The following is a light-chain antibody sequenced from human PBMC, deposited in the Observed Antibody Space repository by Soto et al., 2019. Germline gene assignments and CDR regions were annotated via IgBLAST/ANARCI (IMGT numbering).Light chain of an antibody. CDR2: DVS. CDR3: FSFKSGGTHYV. V-gene: IGLV2-14*03. J-gene: IGLJ1*01. CDR1: SSDVGAYDY. Sequence: QSALTQPASVSGSPGQSITLSCTGTSSDVGAYDYVSWYQQHPGKVPKLIIYDVSDRPSGISNRFSGSKSGNTASLTISGLQTEDEADYYCFSFKSGGTHYVFGTGT.